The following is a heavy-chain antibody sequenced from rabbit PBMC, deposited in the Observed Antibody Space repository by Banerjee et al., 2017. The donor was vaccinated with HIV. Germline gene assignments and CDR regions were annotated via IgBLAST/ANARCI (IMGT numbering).Heavy chain of an antibody. CDR3: ARTYGYAGYGYAFKL. Sequence: QSLEESGGGLVKPGASLTLTCKASGFSFSSGYNMCWVRQAPGKGLEWIGCIYTGDGSTYYASWAKGRFTISKTSSTTVTLQMTSLTAADTATYFCARTYGYAGYGYAFKLWGQGTLVTVS. V-gene: IGHV1S40*01. CDR2: IYTGDGST. D-gene: IGHD6-1*01. J-gene: IGHJ4*01. CDR1: GFSFSSGYN.